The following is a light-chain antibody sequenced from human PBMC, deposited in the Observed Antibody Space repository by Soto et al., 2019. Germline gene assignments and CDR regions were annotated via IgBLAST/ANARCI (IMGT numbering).Light chain of an antibody. V-gene: IGKV1-33*01. CDR2: DAS. CDR1: QDISNY. CDR3: QQCDHLPPT. Sequence: DIQMTQSPSSLSASVGDRVTITCQASQDISNYLNWYQQKPGQAPMLLISDASNLETGGPSRFSGSGPGTDFTFTISRLQPEDIATYFCQQCDHLPPTFGGGTKGEI. J-gene: IGKJ4*01.